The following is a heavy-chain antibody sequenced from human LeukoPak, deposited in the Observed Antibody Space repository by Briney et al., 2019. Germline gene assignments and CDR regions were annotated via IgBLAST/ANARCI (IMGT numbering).Heavy chain of an antibody. J-gene: IGHJ4*02. CDR3: ARGDYYYDSSGYYIVFDY. D-gene: IGHD3-22*01. CDR1: GYTFTSYY. Sequence: ASVKVSCKASGYTFTSYYMHWVRQAPGQGLEWMGLINPSGSSASYAQKFQGRLSLTRDMSTSTDYMELSSLRSDDTAVYYCARGDYYYDSSGYYIVFDYWGQGTLVTVSS. CDR2: INPSGSSA. V-gene: IGHV1-46*01.